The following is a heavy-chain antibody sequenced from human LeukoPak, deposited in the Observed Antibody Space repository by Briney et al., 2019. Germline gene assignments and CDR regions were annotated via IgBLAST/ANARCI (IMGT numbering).Heavy chain of an antibody. J-gene: IGHJ6*02. D-gene: IGHD2-2*01. CDR2: ISGSGGST. Sequence: GGSLRLSCAASGFTFSSYAMSWVRQAPGKGLEWVSAISGSGGSTYYADSVKGRFTISRDNSKNTLYLQMNSLRAEDTAVYYCARYIVVVPETGAYYYGMDVWGQGTTVTVSS. V-gene: IGHV3-23*01. CDR3: ARYIVVVPETGAYYYGMDV. CDR1: GFTFSSYA.